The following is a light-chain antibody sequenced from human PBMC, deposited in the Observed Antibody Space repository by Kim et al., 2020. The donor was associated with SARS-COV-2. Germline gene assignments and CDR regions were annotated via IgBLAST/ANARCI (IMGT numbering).Light chain of an antibody. CDR2: DVS. J-gene: IGLJ2*01. CDR3: SSYTSSRTVL. V-gene: IGLV2-14*03. CDR1: NSDVGGYNY. Sequence: QSALTQPASVSGSPGQSITISCTGTNSDVGGYNYVSWYQQHPGKAPKLMIYDVSYRPSGISNRFSGSKSGNTASLTISGLQAEDEGDYYCSSYTSSRTVLFGGGTQLTVL.